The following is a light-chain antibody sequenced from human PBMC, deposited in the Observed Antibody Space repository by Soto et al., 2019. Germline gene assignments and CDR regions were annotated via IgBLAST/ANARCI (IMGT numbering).Light chain of an antibody. CDR2: GAS. V-gene: IGKV3D-15*01. CDR1: QSVNNN. CDR3: QQYNDRPPIT. J-gene: IGKJ5*01. Sequence: EIVMTQSPVTLSVSPGERATLSCRASQSVNNNLAWYQQKVGQAPRLLIYGASTRATGIPARFSGSGSGTEFTLTISSLQSEDLAVYYCQQYNDRPPITFGQGTRLAIK.